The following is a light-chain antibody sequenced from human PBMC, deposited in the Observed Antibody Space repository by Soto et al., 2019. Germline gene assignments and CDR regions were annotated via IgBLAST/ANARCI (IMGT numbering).Light chain of an antibody. CDR2: DVS. CDR1: SSYVGGYNY. Sequence: QSVLTQPASVSGSPGQSIAISCTRTSSYVGGYNYVSWYQQHPGKAPKLMIYDVSSRPSGVSNRFSGSKSGNTASLTISGLQAGDEADYYCSSYTSSTTEVFGTGTKVTVL. J-gene: IGLJ1*01. CDR3: SSYTSSTTEV. V-gene: IGLV2-14*03.